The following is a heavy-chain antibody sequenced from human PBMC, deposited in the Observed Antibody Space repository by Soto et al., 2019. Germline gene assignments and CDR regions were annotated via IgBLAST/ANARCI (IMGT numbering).Heavy chain of an antibody. CDR1: GFIVSSNY. CDR2: ISAGGSI. Sequence: PGGSLRLSGAASGFIVSSNYMSWVRQAPGRGLEWVSLISAGGSIYYADSVKGRFTISRDSFKNTLYLQMNSLRAEDTAVYFCEKGACSGGSCYGTDYWGQGTLVTVSS. CDR3: EKGACSGGSCYGTDY. J-gene: IGHJ4*02. D-gene: IGHD2-15*01. V-gene: IGHV3-53*01.